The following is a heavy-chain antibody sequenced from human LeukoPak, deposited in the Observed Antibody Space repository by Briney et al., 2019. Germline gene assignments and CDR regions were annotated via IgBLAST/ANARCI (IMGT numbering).Heavy chain of an antibody. CDR3: AKGDGGSSSWYDFYFYGVDV. V-gene: IGHV3-30*18. CDR2: ISNDGSKR. CDR1: GFTFSNYA. Sequence: GGSLRLSCVVSGFTFSNYAMHWVRQAPGKGPEWVAVISNDGSKRHYADAVKGRLSISRDNSKNALSLQFNSLRGDDTAVYYCAKGDGGSSSWYDFYFYGVDVWGKGTAVTVSS. D-gene: IGHD6-13*01. J-gene: IGHJ6*04.